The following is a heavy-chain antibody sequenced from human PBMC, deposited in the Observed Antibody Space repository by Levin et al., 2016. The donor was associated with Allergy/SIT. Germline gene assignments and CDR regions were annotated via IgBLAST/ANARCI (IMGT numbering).Heavy chain of an antibody. CDR2: ISYNSVTK. CDR3: ARTPGAALGTPFEN. J-gene: IGHJ4*02. V-gene: IGHV3-9*01. D-gene: IGHD7-27*01. Sequence: GGSLRLSCATSGFTFDGSSMHWVRLVPGKGLEWISHISYNSVTKDYADSVKGRFTISRDDATRSLYLQMNSLRPADTALYYCARTPGAALGTPFENWGQGTVVTVSS. CDR1: GFTFDGSS.